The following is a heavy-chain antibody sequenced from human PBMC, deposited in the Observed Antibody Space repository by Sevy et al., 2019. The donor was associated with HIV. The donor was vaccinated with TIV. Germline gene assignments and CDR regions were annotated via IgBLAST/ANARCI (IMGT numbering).Heavy chain of an antibody. CDR1: GFTFGDYA. V-gene: IGHV3-49*04. J-gene: IGHJ4*02. CDR3: TSEGGWELLWNYLDY. Sequence: GGSLRLCCTASGFTFGDYAMCWVRQAPGMGLEWVGFIRSKAHGGTTEYAASVKGRITISRDDSKRIDYLQMNSLKTEDTAVYYCTSEGGWELLWNYLDYWGQGTLVTVSS. CDR2: IRSKAHGGTT. D-gene: IGHD1-26*01.